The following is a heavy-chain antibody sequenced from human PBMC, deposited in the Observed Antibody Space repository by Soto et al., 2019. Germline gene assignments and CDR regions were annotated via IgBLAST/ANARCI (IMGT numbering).Heavy chain of an antibody. CDR3: ARDVAGTPDPDPGSPY. J-gene: IGHJ4*02. CDR2: IYSGGST. CDR1: GFTVSSNY. V-gene: IGHV3-53*01. Sequence: GVSLRLSCAASGFTVSSNYMSWVRQAPGKGLEWVSVIYSGGSTYYADSVKGRFTISRDISKNTLYLQMNSLRAEDTAVYYCARDVAGTPDPDPGSPYWGQGAQVTV. D-gene: IGHD6-19*01.